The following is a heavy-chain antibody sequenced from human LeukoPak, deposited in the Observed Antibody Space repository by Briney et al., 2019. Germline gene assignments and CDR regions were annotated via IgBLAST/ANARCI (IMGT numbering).Heavy chain of an antibody. D-gene: IGHD6-6*01. Sequence: PGGSLRLSCAASGFTFSRYAMSWVRQDLGKGLERISAITDSGGDTYHADSVKGRLTISRDNSKNALYLQMNSLRVEDTAVYYCVKGSSSSRPYYFDYWGQGTLVTVSS. CDR2: ITDSGGDT. CDR3: VKGSSSSRPYYFDY. CDR1: GFTFSRYA. V-gene: IGHV3-23*01. J-gene: IGHJ4*02.